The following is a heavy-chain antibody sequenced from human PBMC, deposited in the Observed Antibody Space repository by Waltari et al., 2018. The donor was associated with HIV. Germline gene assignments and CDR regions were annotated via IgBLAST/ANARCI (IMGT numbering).Heavy chain of an antibody. Sequence: QVRLVQSGAEVTNPGASVTVSCHTSGYNFAASHRYWVRQAPGEGLEWLGWINPSNGATDYGQRFQGWVTVTRDTSSETVYLTVNRLRYEDTAIYYCARGESATWANLDFWGQGTLVSVSS. J-gene: IGHJ4*02. CDR3: ARGESATWANLDF. V-gene: IGHV1-2*04. D-gene: IGHD3-16*01. CDR2: INPSNGAT. CDR1: GYNFAASH.